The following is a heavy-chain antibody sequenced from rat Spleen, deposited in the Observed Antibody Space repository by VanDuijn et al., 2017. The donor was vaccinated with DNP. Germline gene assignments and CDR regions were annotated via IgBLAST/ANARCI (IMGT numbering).Heavy chain of an antibody. J-gene: IGHJ2*01. CDR2: ISYRGST. CDR1: GYSITSNY. CDR3: ARWNIGTSTLDY. Sequence: EVQLQESGPGLVKPSQSLSLTCSVTGYSITSNYWGWIRKFPGNKMEWVGHISYRGSTSYNPSLKSRISITRDTSKNQSILQLNSVTTEDTATYYCARWNIGTSTLDYWGQGVMVTVSS. V-gene: IGHV3-1*01. D-gene: IGHD1-5*01.